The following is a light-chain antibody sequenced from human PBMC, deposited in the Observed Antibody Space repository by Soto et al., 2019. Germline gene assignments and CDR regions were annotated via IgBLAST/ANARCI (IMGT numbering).Light chain of an antibody. Sequence: IRLTQSPSSVSASTGDRVAITCRASQGIGDYLAWYQQKPGKAPKLLVYTANNLQSGVPSRFRGSGSGTDFTLTISSLQSEDFAVYYCQQYNNWPPTFGQGTKVDIK. V-gene: IGKV1-8*01. CDR3: QQYNNWPPT. CDR1: QGIGDY. CDR2: TAN. J-gene: IGKJ1*01.